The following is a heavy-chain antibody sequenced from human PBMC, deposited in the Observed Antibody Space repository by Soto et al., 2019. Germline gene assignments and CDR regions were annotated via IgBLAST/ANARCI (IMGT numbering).Heavy chain of an antibody. CDR3: ARGGKERFRGPGMDV. J-gene: IGHJ6*02. Sequence: QVHLVQSGAEAKKPGSSVRVSCKASGGSFSTYAFNWVRLAPGQGLEWLGGIITFFGAAMYAQKFRGRVTITADELTTTAYMELSGLRSDDTAVYYCARGGKERFRGPGMDVWGQGTAVTVS. CDR2: IITFFGAA. V-gene: IGHV1-69*01. CDR1: GGSFSTYA. D-gene: IGHD2-21*01.